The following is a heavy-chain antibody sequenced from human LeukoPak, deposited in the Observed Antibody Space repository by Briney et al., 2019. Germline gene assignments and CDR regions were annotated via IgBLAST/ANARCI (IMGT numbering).Heavy chain of an antibody. D-gene: IGHD6-25*01. CDR2: IYPGDSDT. CDR3: ARIIASSDTREFDY. Sequence: RESLKISCTGSGYSFTSYWIGWVRQMPGKGLEWMGIIYPGDSDTRYSPSFQGQVTISADKSISTAYLQWSSLKASDTAMYYCARIIASSDTREFDYWGQGTLVTVSS. CDR1: GYSFTSYW. V-gene: IGHV5-51*01. J-gene: IGHJ4*02.